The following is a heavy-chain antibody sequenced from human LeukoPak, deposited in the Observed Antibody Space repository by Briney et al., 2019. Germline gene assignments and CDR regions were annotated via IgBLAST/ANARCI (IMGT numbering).Heavy chain of an antibody. Sequence: GGSLRLSCAASGFTFSSYWMHWVRQTPGKGLVWVSRINSDGSSTSYADSVKGRFTISRDNAKNSMYLQMNSLRAEDTAVYYCARDHYYDSSDYWGQGTLVTVSS. CDR2: INSDGSST. D-gene: IGHD3-22*01. V-gene: IGHV3-74*01. J-gene: IGHJ4*02. CDR1: GFTFSSYW. CDR3: ARDHYYDSSDY.